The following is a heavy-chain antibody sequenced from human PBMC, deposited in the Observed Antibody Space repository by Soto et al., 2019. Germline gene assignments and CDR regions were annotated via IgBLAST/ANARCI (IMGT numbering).Heavy chain of an antibody. CDR2: IYNDGAYS. CDR3: TRGPRPISTGTGAY. V-gene: IGHV3-74*01. Sequence: GGSLRLSCAASGFIFKMYWMHWVRQSPGKGLVWISRIYNDGAYSDYADSVRGRFTISRDNVNDTLYLQMNNLRAEDSGLYYCTRGPRPISTGTGAYWGQGTQVTVSS. CDR1: GFIFKMYW. J-gene: IGHJ4*02. D-gene: IGHD3-10*01.